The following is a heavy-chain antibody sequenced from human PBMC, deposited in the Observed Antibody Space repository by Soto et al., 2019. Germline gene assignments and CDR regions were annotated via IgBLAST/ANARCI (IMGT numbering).Heavy chain of an antibody. V-gene: IGHV3-48*02. CDR2: ISSSSSTI. J-gene: IGHJ6*02. CDR3: ARDRRDIVVVVAATPVLYYYGMDV. CDR1: GFTFSSYS. Sequence: GGSLRLSCAASGFTFSSYSMNWVRQAPGKGLEWVSYISSSSSTIYYADSVKGRFTISRDNAKNSLYLQMNSLRDEDTAVYYCARDRRDIVVVVAATPVLYYYGMDVWGQGTTVTVSS. D-gene: IGHD2-15*01.